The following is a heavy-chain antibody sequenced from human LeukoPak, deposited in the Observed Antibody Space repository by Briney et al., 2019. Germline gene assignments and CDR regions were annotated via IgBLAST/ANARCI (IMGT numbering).Heavy chain of an antibody. J-gene: IGHJ4*02. CDR1: GGSFSGYY. CDR2: MYTSGST. CDR3: ARDRENIVLVPGAKRKTWYFDY. D-gene: IGHD2-2*01. V-gene: IGHV4-4*08. Sequence: SETLSLTCAVYGGSFSGYYWSWIRQPPGKGLEWIGRMYTSGSTNYNPSLKSRVTISVDTSKNQFSLKLGSVTAADTAVYYCARDRENIVLVPGAKRKTWYFDYWGQGTLVTVSS.